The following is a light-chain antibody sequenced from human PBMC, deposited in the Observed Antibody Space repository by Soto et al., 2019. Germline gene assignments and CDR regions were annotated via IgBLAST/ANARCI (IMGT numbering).Light chain of an antibody. CDR1: SSDIGAYIY. V-gene: IGLV2-14*03. CDR2: EVS. CDR3: SSHTTKNTWI. J-gene: IGLJ2*01. Sequence: QSALTQPASVSGSPGQSITISCTGTSSDIGAYIYVSWNQQHPGKAPKLIISEVSNRPSGVSDRFSGSKSANTASLTISGLQPEDEGDYYCSSHTTKNTWIFGGGTKLTVL.